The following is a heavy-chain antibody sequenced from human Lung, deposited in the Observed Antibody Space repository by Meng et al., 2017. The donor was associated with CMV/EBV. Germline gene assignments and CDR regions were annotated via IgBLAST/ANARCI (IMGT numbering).Heavy chain of an antibody. J-gene: IGHJ2*01. V-gene: IGHV1-18*01. CDR3: ARGGWLQSGRYFEL. Sequence: KASGYTFATYGITWVRQAPGQGREWMGRIKTDDGDTNYGQKSLGRVTLTVDTSTTTAYMELTGLRSDDTAVYYCARGGWLQSGRYFELWGRGTLVTVSS. CDR1: GYTFATYG. CDR2: IKTDDGDT. D-gene: IGHD5-24*01.